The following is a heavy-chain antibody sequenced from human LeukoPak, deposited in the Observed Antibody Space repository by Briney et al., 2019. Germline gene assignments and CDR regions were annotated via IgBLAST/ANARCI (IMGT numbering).Heavy chain of an antibody. D-gene: IGHD4-17*01. J-gene: IGHJ4*02. CDR2: IYYSGST. CDR1: GGSISRYY. V-gene: IGHV4-59*01. CDR3: AREKSYGDAYYFDY. Sequence: SETLSLTCTVSGGSISRYYWSWIRQPPGGGLEWVGHIYYSGSTNYNPSVKSRVTISVDTSKNQFSLKLSSVTAADTAVYYCAREKSYGDAYYFDYWGQGTLVTVSS.